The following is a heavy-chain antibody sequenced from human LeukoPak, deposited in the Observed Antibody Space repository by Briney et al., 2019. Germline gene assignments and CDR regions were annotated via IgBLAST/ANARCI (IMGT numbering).Heavy chain of an antibody. CDR3: ARVVLVVGATVYYYMDV. CDR1: GGSFSGYY. CDR2: INHSGST. Sequence: SETLSLTCAVYGGSFSGYYWSWIRQPPGKGLEWIGEINHSGSTNYNHSLKSRVTISVDTSKNQFSLKLSSVTAADTAVYYCARVVLVVGATVYYYMDVWGKGTTVTISS. D-gene: IGHD2-15*01. V-gene: IGHV4-34*01. J-gene: IGHJ6*03.